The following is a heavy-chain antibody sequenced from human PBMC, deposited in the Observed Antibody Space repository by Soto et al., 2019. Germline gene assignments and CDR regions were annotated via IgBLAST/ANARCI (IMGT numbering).Heavy chain of an antibody. CDR1: GFSLSNARMG. D-gene: IGHD1-26*01. V-gene: IGHV2-26*01. CDR3: ARRTRPVGATHNLFDP. Sequence: QVTLKESGPVLVKPTATLTLTCTVSGFSLSNARMGVSWIRQPPGKALEWLAHIFSNDEKSYSTSLKSRLTISKDTSKSQVVLTMTNMDPVDTATYSCARRTRPVGATHNLFDPWGQGTLVTVSS. CDR2: IFSNDEK. J-gene: IGHJ5*02.